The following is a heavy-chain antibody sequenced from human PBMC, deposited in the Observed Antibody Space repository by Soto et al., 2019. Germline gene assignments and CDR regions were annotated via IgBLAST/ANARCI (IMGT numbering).Heavy chain of an antibody. CDR3: ATRGYSGYGTYYYYGMDV. CDR2: IYPGDSDT. V-gene: IGHV5-51*01. J-gene: IGHJ6*02. CDR1: GYSFTSYW. Sequence: GESLKISCKGSGYSFTSYWIGWVRQMPGKGLEWMGIIYPGDSDTRYSPSFQGQVTISADKSISTAYLRWSSLKASDTAMYYCATRGYSGYGTYYYYGMDVWGQGTTVTVSS. D-gene: IGHD5-12*01.